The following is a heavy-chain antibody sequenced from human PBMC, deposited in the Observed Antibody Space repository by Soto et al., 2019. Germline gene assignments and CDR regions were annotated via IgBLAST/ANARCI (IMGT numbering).Heavy chain of an antibody. Sequence: SVNVSCKVSGCTLTELSMHWVRLAPGKGLEWMGGFDPEDGETIYAQKFQGRVTMTEDTSTDTAYMELSSLRSEDTAVYYCARGDYYDSSGYPRYAFDIWGQGTMVTVSS. CDR1: GCTLTELS. J-gene: IGHJ3*02. CDR2: FDPEDGET. V-gene: IGHV1-24*01. CDR3: ARGDYYDSSGYPRYAFDI. D-gene: IGHD3-22*01.